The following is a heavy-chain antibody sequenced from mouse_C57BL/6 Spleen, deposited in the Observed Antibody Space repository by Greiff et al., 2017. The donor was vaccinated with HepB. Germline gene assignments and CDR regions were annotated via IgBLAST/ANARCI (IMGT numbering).Heavy chain of an antibody. CDR2: IYPRSGTT. CDR1: GYTFTSYG. J-gene: IGHJ2*01. D-gene: IGHD1-1*01. CDR3: ARIITTVVDPYYFDY. V-gene: IGHV1-81*01. Sequence: VKVVESGAELARPGASVKLSCKASGYTFTSYGISWVKQRTGQGLEWIGEIYPRSGTTYYNEKFKGKATLTADNSSSTAYMELRSLTSEDSAVYFCARIITTVVDPYYFDYWGQGTTLTVSS.